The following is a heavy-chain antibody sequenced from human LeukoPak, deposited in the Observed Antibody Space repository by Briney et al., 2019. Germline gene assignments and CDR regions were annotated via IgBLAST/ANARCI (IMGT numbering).Heavy chain of an antibody. V-gene: IGHV4-59*01. J-gene: IGHJ4*02. CDR2: IYHTGST. CDR1: GGSISSYY. CDR3: ARTYSETSVDY. D-gene: IGHD1-26*01. Sequence: PSETLSLTCTVSGGSISSYYWSWIRQPPGKGLEWMGYIYHTGSTNYNPSPKSRVTISVDTSKNQFSLKLSSVTAADTAVYYCARTYSETSVDYWGQGTLVTVSS.